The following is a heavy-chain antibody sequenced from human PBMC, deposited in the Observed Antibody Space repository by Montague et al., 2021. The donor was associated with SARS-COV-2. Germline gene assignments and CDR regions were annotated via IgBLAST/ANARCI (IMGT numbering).Heavy chain of an antibody. J-gene: IGHJ2*01. CDR2: XYWSDDK. CDR3: ANARAYCSDTTCDRNWNFDL. CDR1: GFSLKTSGEG. Sequence: PALVKPTQTLTLTCTFFGFSLKTSGEGVGWIRQSPGKAPEWLALXYWSDDKNYSPSLKSRLTISKDTSKNQVVLSMTNMDPVDTATYYCANARAYCSDTTCDRNWNFDLWGRGTLVTVSS. V-gene: IGHV2-5*01. D-gene: IGHD2-2*01.